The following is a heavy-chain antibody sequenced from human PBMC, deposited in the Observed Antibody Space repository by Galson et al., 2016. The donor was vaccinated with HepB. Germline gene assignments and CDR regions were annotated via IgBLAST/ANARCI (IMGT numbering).Heavy chain of an antibody. Sequence: SVKVSCKASGYTFTSYYMHWVRQAPGLGLEWMAIINPGNGNTNYAQKFQGRITMTRDTSTSTVYMELSSLRSEDTAVYYCAREFGDCSSLECSKQHFDHWGQGSLVTVSS. CDR1: GYTFTSYY. D-gene: IGHD2-2*01. J-gene: IGHJ4*02. V-gene: IGHV1-46*01. CDR2: INPGNGNT. CDR3: AREFGDCSSLECSKQHFDH.